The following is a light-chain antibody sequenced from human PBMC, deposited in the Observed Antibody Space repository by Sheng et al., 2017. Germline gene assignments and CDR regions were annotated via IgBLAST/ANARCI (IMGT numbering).Light chain of an antibody. J-gene: IGLJ3*02. Sequence: SSELTQDPAVSVALGQTVSITCQGDSLRSSFATWHQQKPGQAPLLVMYGKDTRSSEIPDRFSASSSGNTASLIITGAQAEDEADYYCVSRDTSALRLVFGGGTKLTVL. CDR3: VSRDTSALRLV. CDR1: SLRSSF. V-gene: IGLV3-19*01. CDR2: GKD.